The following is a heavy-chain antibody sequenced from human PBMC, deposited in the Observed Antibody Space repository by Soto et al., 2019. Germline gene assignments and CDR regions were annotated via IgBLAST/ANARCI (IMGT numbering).Heavy chain of an antibody. J-gene: IGHJ4*02. D-gene: IGHD1-20*01. V-gene: IGHV4-39*01. Sequence: SETLSLTCAVSGGSISGSYYYWAWLRQSPGKGPEWIGSVFYTGFTSYNPSLESRVSVSVDTSRSQFSLKLSAVTAADTAVYYCATSQKGYNWNYFDHWGQGALVTVSS. CDR2: VFYTGFT. CDR1: GGSISGSYYY. CDR3: ATSQKGYNWNYFDH.